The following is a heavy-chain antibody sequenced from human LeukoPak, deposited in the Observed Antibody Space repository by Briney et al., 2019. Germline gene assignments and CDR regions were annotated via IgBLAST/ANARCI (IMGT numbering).Heavy chain of an antibody. J-gene: IGHJ4*02. D-gene: IGHD3-10*01. CDR1: GGSISNRTYY. Sequence: SETLSLTCSVSGGSISNRTYYWGWIRQPPGKGLEWIGSVYYDGSTYYTASLKSRVTISVDTSKNQFSLKLSSVTAADTAVYYCARVSLVRGAPDYYFDYWGQGTLVTVSS. V-gene: IGHV4-39*07. CDR2: VYYDGST. CDR3: ARVSLVRGAPDYYFDY.